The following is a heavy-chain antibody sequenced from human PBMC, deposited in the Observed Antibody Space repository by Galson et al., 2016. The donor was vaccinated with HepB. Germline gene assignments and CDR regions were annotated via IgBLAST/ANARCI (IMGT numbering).Heavy chain of an antibody. CDR3: AKITMVQGGFYYYGMDV. CDR2: ISGSGGST. D-gene: IGHD3-10*01. V-gene: IGHV3-23*01. J-gene: IGHJ6*02. Sequence: SLRLSCAASGFTFSSYAMSWVRQAPGKGLEWVSTISGSGGSTYYADSVKGRFTISRDNSKNTLYLQVNSLRAEDTAVYYCAKITMVQGGFYYYGMDVWGQGTTVTVSS. CDR1: GFTFSSYA.